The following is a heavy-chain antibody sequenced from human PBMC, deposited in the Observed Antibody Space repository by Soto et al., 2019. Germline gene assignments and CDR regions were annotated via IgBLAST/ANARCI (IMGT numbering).Heavy chain of an antibody. Sequence: EVQLLESGGGLVQPGGSLRLSCAASGFTFSSYAMSWVRQAPGKGLEWVSAISGSGGSTYYADSVKGRFTISRDNSKNTLYLQMNSLRAEDTAVYYCAKELVWGLLIPGDAFDIWGQGTMVTVSS. CDR3: AKELVWGLLIPGDAFDI. V-gene: IGHV3-23*01. J-gene: IGHJ3*02. CDR2: ISGSGGST. CDR1: GFTFSSYA. D-gene: IGHD3-16*01.